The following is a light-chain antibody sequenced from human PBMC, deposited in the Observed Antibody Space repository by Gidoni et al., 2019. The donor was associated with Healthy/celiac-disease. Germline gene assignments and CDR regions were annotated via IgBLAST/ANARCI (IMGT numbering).Light chain of an antibody. Sequence: QSALTQPASVSGSPAQSITISCTGTSSDVGSYNLFSWYQQHPGKAPKLMIYEGSKRPSGVSNRFSGSKSGNTASLTISGLQAEDEADYYCCSYAGSSTYVFGTGTKVTVL. CDR3: CSYAGSSTYV. V-gene: IGLV2-23*01. CDR1: SSDVGSYNL. CDR2: EGS. J-gene: IGLJ1*01.